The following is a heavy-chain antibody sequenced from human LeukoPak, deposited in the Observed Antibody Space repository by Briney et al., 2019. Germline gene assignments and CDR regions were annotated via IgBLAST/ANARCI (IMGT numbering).Heavy chain of an antibody. V-gene: IGHV5-51*01. Sequence: GESLKISCKASGYSFTSQWIGWVRQVPGKGLEWMGIIYPSDSDTRYSPSFQGQVTISADKSISTAFLQWSSLEASDTAIYYCARLGEPWPSNFDYWGQGTLVTVSS. CDR2: IYPSDSDT. D-gene: IGHD1-26*01. CDR1: GYSFTSQW. CDR3: ARLGEPWPSNFDY. J-gene: IGHJ4*02.